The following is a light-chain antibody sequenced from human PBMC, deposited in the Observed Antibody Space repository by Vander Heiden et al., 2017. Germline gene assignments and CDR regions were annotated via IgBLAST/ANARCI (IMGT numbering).Light chain of an antibody. Sequence: EIVLTQPPGTLSLSPGERATLSCRASQSVRSGYLAWYQQKPGQAPRLLIHGVSRRATGIPDRFSGSGSGTDFTLTISRLEPEDFAVYYCQQHGSSVTFGGGTKVEIK. CDR1: QSVRSGY. J-gene: IGKJ4*01. CDR3: QQHGSSVT. V-gene: IGKV3-20*01. CDR2: GVS.